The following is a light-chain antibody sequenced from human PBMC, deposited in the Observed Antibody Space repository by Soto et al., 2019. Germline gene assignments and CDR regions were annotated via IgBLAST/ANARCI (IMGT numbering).Light chain of an antibody. Sequence: EIVMTQSPASLSVSPGDGATLSCRASQSFASNVAWYQQKPGQGPRLLIHGASTRAVGVPARFSGSGSGTDFTLTISSLQSEDFAVDYCQQYHNWPPQYSFGQGTKLQIK. V-gene: IGKV3-15*01. CDR3: QQYHNWPPQYS. CDR1: QSFASN. J-gene: IGKJ2*01. CDR2: GAS.